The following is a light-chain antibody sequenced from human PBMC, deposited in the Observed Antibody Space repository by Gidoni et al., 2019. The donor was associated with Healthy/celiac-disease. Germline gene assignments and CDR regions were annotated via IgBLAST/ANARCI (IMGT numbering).Light chain of an antibody. J-gene: IGKJ1*01. CDR3: QQYGSSPLT. Sequence: EIVLTQSPGTLSLSPGERATLSCRASQSVSSSYLAWYQQKPGPAPRLLIYGASSRATGIPDRVSGSGSGTDFTLTISRLGPEDFAVYYCQQYGSSPLTFGQGTKVEIK. CDR1: QSVSSSY. CDR2: GAS. V-gene: IGKV3-20*01.